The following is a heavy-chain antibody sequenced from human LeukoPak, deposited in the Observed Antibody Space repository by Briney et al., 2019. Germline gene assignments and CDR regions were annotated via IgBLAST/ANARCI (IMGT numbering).Heavy chain of an antibody. CDR2: ISGSGSST. CDR3: AKDRRDSSGNFDY. CDR1: GFTFSSYG. Sequence: PGGSLRLSCAASGFTFSSYGMSWVRQAPGKGLEWVSAISGSGSSTYYADSVKGRFTISRDNSKNTLYLQMNSLRAEDTAVYYCAKDRRDSSGNFDYWGQGTLVTVSS. D-gene: IGHD3-22*01. J-gene: IGHJ4*02. V-gene: IGHV3-23*01.